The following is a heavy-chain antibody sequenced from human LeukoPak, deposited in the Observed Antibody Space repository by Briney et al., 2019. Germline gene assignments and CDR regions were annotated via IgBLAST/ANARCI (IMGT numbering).Heavy chain of an antibody. Sequence: SETLSLTCAVSGASISSSNYYWGWVRQSPGKGLEWIGEINHSGSTNYNPSLKSRVTISVDTSKNQFSLKLSSVTAADTAVYYCARVPRGYSYGYLLYYYYMDVWGKGTTVTVSS. CDR2: INHSGST. CDR1: GASISSSNYY. D-gene: IGHD5-18*01. J-gene: IGHJ6*03. V-gene: IGHV4-39*07. CDR3: ARVPRGYSYGYLLYYYYMDV.